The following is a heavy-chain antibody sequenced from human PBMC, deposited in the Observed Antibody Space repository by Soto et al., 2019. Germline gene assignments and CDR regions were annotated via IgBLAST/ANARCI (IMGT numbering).Heavy chain of an antibody. CDR3: ARTPIVVVAANTYNWFDP. Sequence: SETLSLTCAVSGGSISSGGYSWSWIRQPPGKGLEWIGYIYHSGSTYYNPSLKSRVTISVDRSKNQFSLKLSSVTAADTAVYYCARTPIVVVAANTYNWFDPWGQGTLVTAPQ. J-gene: IGHJ5*02. D-gene: IGHD2-15*01. CDR2: IYHSGST. V-gene: IGHV4-30-2*01. CDR1: GGSISSGGYS.